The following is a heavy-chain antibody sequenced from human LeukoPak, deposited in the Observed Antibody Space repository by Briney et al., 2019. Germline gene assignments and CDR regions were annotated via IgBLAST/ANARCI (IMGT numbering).Heavy chain of an antibody. J-gene: IGHJ4*02. V-gene: IGHV4-59*04. Sequence: SETLSLTCTVSGGAITGYYWSWIRQPPGKGLEWIGYIYYSGSTYYNPSLKSRVTISVDTSNNQVSLRLTSVAAADTAIFYCARYQIGSMIDQWGRGTLVTVSS. CDR1: GGAITGYY. D-gene: IGHD3-16*01. CDR2: IYYSGST. CDR3: ARYQIGSMIDQ.